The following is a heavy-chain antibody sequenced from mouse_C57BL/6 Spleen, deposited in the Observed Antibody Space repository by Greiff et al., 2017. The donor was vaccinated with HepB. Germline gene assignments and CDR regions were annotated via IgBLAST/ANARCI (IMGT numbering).Heavy chain of an antibody. J-gene: IGHJ1*03. CDR2: ISSGSSTI. Sequence: EVKLVESGGGLVKPGGSLKLSCAASGFTFSDYGMHWVRQAPEKGLEWVAYISSGSSTIYYADTVKGRFTISRDNAKNTLFLQRTSLRSEDTAMYYCARAVATRDFDVWGTGTTVTVAS. D-gene: IGHD1-1*01. V-gene: IGHV5-17*01. CDR1: GFTFSDYG. CDR3: ARAVATRDFDV.